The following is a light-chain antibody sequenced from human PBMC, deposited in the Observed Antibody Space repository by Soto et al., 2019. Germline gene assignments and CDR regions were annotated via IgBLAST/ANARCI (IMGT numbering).Light chain of an antibody. CDR3: QQSFSNPHT. CDR1: QTISKY. V-gene: IGKV1-39*01. CDR2: AAS. J-gene: IGKJ2*01. Sequence: DIQMTQSPSSLSASVGDRVTITCRSSQTISKYLSWYQQKPGKAPKLLIYAASNLQSGVPSRFSGAASETDFTLTISSLQPEDFASYYCQQSFSNPHTFGQGTKVDIK.